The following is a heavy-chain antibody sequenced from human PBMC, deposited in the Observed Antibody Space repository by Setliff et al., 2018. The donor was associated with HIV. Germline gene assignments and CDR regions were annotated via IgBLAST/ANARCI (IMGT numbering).Heavy chain of an antibody. Sequence: GSVQVSCKTSGYSFSTSGISWVRQAPGQGLEWMGWIGGYLHDTNAAPHLEARLTMTADTSASTAYMELRSLTSDDTAVYYCVRDERRVAAGSFHYFDYWGQGTLVTVSS. CDR3: VRDERRVAAGSFHYFDY. D-gene: IGHD6-13*01. V-gene: IGHV1-18*01. CDR2: IGGYLHDT. CDR1: GYSFSTSG. J-gene: IGHJ4*02.